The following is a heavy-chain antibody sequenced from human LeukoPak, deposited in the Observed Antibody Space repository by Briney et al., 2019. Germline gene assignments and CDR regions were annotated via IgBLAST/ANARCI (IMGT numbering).Heavy chain of an antibody. CDR3: ARRMTTNFDY. D-gene: IGHD1-1*01. J-gene: IGHJ4*02. V-gene: IGHV4-39*01. CDR2: IYYSGIT. Sequence: SETLSLXCTVSGGSISSSSYYWGWIRQPPGKGLEWIGSIYYSGITYYNPSLKSRVTISVDTSKNQFSLKLSSVTAADTAVYYCARRMTTNFDYWGQRTLVTVSS. CDR1: GGSISSSSYY.